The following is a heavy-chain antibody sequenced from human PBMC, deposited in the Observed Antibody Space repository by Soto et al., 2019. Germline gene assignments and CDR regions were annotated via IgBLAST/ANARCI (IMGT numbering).Heavy chain of an antibody. J-gene: IGHJ4*02. D-gene: IGHD3-22*01. CDR2: ISSSSSYI. CDR3: ARDQASSGYFDY. Sequence: GSLRLSCAASGFTFSSYSMNWVRQAPGKGLEWVSSISSSSSYIYYADSVKGRFTISRDNAKNSLYLQMNSLRAEDTAVYYCARDQASSGYFDYWGQGTLVTVSS. V-gene: IGHV3-21*01. CDR1: GFTFSSYS.